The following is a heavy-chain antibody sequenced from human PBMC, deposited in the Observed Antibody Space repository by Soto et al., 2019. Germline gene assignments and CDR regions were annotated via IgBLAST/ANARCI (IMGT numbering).Heavy chain of an antibody. D-gene: IGHD2-15*01. CDR3: STSPDADCRVSCRNWFAP. CDR1: GFASSGSA. Sequence: EVQLVESGGGLVQPGGSLKLSCAAYGFASSGSAIHWVRQASGKGLEWVGRIKTKPNSYATAYGESVKGRFTISRDDSTNTAYLNMNSLKTEDTAVYYCSTSPDADCRVSCRNWFAPWGQGTLVTVSS. J-gene: IGHJ5*02. V-gene: IGHV3-73*01. CDR2: IKTKPNSYAT.